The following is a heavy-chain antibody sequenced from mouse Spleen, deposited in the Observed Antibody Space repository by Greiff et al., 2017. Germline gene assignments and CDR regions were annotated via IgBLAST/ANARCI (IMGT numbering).Heavy chain of an antibody. D-gene: IGHD6-2*01. V-gene: IGHV1-7*01. J-gene: IGHJ2*01. Sequence: QVQLQQSGAELAKPGASVKMSCKASGYTFTSYWMHWVKQRPGQGLEWIGYINPSTGYTEYNQKFKDKATLTADKSSSTAYMQLSSLTSEDSAVYYCARDSLNFDYWGQGTTLTVSS. CDR1: GYTFTSYW. CDR3: ARDSLNFDY. CDR2: INPSTGYT.